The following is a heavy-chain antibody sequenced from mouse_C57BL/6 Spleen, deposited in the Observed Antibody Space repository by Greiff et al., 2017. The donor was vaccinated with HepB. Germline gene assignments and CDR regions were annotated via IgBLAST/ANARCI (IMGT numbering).Heavy chain of an antibody. CDR3: TNNYDGLYFDY. Sequence: VKLQQSGPELVKPGASVKISCKASGYSFTSYYIHWVMQRPGQGLEWIGWICPGSGNTKYNEKFKGKATLTADKSTSTAYMQLSSLTSEDAAVYYCTNNYDGLYFDYWGQGTTLTVSS. V-gene: IGHV1-66*01. D-gene: IGHD2-1*01. CDR2: ICPGSGNT. J-gene: IGHJ2*01. CDR1: GYSFTSYY.